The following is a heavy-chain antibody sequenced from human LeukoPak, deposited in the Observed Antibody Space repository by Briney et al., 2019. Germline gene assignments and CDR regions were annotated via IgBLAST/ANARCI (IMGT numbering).Heavy chain of an antibody. J-gene: IGHJ6*02. Sequence: SETLSLTCTVSGGSISSYYWSWIRQPPGKGLKWIGYIYDSGSANYNPSLKSRVTISVDTSKNQFSLKLSSVTAADTAVYYCARVGGTNYYYYGMDVWGQGTTVTVSS. D-gene: IGHD1-1*01. CDR3: ARVGGTNYYYYGMDV. V-gene: IGHV4-59*01. CDR1: GGSISSYY. CDR2: IYDSGSA.